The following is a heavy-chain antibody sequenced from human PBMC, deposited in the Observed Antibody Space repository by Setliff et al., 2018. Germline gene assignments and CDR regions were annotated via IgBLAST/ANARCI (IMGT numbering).Heavy chain of an antibody. V-gene: IGHV4-39*01. J-gene: IGHJ4*02. CDR2: VDHSGNT. Sequence: NPSETLSLTCTVSGDSISRSTYYWGWIRQSPGKGLDWIGTVDHSGNTFYNPSLKSRVTISVDTSKNQLSLELASVTAADTAVYYCARRDSTGYYGYSFDFWGQGTLVTV. CDR1: GDSISRSTYY. D-gene: IGHD3-22*01. CDR3: ARRDSTGYYGYSFDF.